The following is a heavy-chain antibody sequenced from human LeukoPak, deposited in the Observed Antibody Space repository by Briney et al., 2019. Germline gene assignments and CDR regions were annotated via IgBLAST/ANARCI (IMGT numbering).Heavy chain of an antibody. CDR2: IWYDGSNK. V-gene: IGHV3-33*01. CDR3: ARDHYCSSTSCYGGPGYYYGMDV. CDR1: GFTFSSYG. Sequence: AGGSLRLSCAASGFTFSSYGMHGVRQAPGKGVEGVAVIWYDGSNKYYADYVKGRFTISRDNSKNTLYLQMNSLRAEDTAVYYCARDHYCSSTSCYGGPGYYYGMDVWGQGTTVTVSS. D-gene: IGHD2-2*01. J-gene: IGHJ6*02.